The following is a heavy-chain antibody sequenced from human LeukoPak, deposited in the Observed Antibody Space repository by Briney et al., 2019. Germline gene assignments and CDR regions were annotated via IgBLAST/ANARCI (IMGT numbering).Heavy chain of an antibody. V-gene: IGHV7-4-1*02. D-gene: IGHD3-16*02. CDR3: ARAFQSLGGLSLPDY. CDR1: GYTFTGYY. CDR2: IHPSTGNP. Sequence: GASVKVSCKASGYTFTGYYMHWVRQAPGQGLEWMGWIHPSTGNPTYAQGFTGRFVFSLDTSASTTYLQISSLKAEDTAVYYCARAFQSLGGLSLPDYWGQGTLVTVSS. J-gene: IGHJ4*02.